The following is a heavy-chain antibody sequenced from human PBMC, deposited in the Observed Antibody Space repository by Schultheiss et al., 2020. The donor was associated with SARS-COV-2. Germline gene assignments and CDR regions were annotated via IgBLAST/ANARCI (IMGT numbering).Heavy chain of an antibody. Sequence: SETLSLTCTVSGGSISSGGYSWSWIRQPPGKGLEWIGYIYYSGSTNYNPSLKSRVTISVDTSKNQFSLKLSSVTAADTAVYYCARGTAVAGSWFDPWGQGTLVTVSS. D-gene: IGHD6-19*01. CDR3: ARGTAVAGSWFDP. CDR1: GGSISSGGYS. CDR2: IYYSGST. J-gene: IGHJ5*02. V-gene: IGHV4-61*08.